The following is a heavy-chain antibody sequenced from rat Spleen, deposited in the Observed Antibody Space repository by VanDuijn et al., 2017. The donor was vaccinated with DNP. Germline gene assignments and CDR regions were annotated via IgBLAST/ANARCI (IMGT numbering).Heavy chain of an antibody. J-gene: IGHJ1*01. CDR3: ARGSGTYYWYFDF. Sequence: EVQLVESGGGLVQPGRSMKLSCAASGFTFSNYYMAWVRQAPTKGLEWVASISTGGGSTYYPDSVKGRFTISRDNAENTVYLQMNSLRSEDTATYYCARGSGTYYWYFDFWGPGTMVTVSS. V-gene: IGHV5-25*01. D-gene: IGHD5-1*01. CDR2: ISTGGGST. CDR1: GFTFSNYY.